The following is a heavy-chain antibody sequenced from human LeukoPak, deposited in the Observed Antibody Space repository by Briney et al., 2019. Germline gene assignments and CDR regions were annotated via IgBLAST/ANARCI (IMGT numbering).Heavy chain of an antibody. V-gene: IGHV3-23*01. J-gene: IGHJ4*02. CDR1: EFTFSSYA. Sequence: GGSLRLSCAASEFTFSSYAMSWVRQAPGKGLEWVSAISGSGGSTYYADSVKGRFTIHRDNSKNTLYLQMSSVSAEDTAVSYFAKGNSGSYPNRPMLYWGQGTLVTVSS. CDR2: ISGSGGST. CDR3: AKGNSGSYPNRPMLY. D-gene: IGHD1-26*01.